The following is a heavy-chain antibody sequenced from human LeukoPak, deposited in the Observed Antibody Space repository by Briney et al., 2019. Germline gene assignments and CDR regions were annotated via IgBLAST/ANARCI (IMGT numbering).Heavy chain of an antibody. Sequence: GGSLRLSCAASGFTFSSYWMHWVRQALGKGLVWVSRIKSDGTSTSYADSVKGRFTISRDNARDTLYLQMNSLRVEDTAVYYCARDHVRASQHGYYGMDVWGQGTTVTVSS. CDR3: ARDHVRASQHGYYGMDV. D-gene: IGHD2-2*01. CDR1: GFTFSSYW. CDR2: IKSDGTST. J-gene: IGHJ6*02. V-gene: IGHV3-74*01.